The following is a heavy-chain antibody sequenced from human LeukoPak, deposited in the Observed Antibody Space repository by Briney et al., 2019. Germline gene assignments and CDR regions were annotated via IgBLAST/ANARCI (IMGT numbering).Heavy chain of an antibody. Sequence: ASVKVSCKASGYTFTSYGISWVRQAPGQGLEWMGWISAYNGNTNYAQKLQGRVTMTTDTSTSTAYMELRSLRSDDTVVYYCARDREIYGSGRALNYFDYWGQGTLVTVSS. CDR1: GYTFTSYG. D-gene: IGHD3-10*01. J-gene: IGHJ4*02. V-gene: IGHV1-18*01. CDR3: ARDREIYGSGRALNYFDY. CDR2: ISAYNGNT.